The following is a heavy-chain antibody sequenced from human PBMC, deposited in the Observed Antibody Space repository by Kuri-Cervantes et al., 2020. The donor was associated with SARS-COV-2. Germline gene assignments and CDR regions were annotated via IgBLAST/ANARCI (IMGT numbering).Heavy chain of an antibody. CDR2: IYYSGSN. V-gene: IGHV4-61*01. D-gene: IGHD7-27*01. Sequence: SETLSLTCTVSGGSVISGSYYWSWMRQPPGKGLEWIGYIYYSGSNKYNPSLKSRVTISVDTSKNQFSLKLSSVTAADTAVYYCAREWLTNWGRPDDAFDIWGQGTMVTVSS. CDR1: GGSVISGSYY. J-gene: IGHJ3*02. CDR3: AREWLTNWGRPDDAFDI.